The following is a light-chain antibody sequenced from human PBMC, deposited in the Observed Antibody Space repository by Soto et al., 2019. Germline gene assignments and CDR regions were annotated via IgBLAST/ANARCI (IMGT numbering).Light chain of an antibody. V-gene: IGKV3-15*01. CDR1: QSVSSY. CDR3: HQYNSWPRGT. CDR2: GAS. J-gene: IGKJ3*01. Sequence: EIVLTQSPATLSLSPGERATLSCRASQSVSSYLAWYQQKPGQAPRLLIHGASTRATGTPARFSGSGSGTEFTLTISSLQSEDSAVYYCHQYNSWPRGTFGPGTKVDI.